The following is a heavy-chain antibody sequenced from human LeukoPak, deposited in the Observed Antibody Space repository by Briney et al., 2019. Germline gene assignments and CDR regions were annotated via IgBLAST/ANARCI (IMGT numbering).Heavy chain of an antibody. CDR2: IIPIFGTA. D-gene: IGHD3-22*01. J-gene: IGHJ4*02. Sequence: SVKVSCKASGGTFSSYAISWVRQAPGQGLEWMGGIIPIFGTANYAQKFQGRVTITADESTSTAYMELSSLRSEDTAVYYCARVYYYDSSGYYYLDYWGQGTLVTVSP. V-gene: IGHV1-69*13. CDR1: GGTFSSYA. CDR3: ARVYYYDSSGYYYLDY.